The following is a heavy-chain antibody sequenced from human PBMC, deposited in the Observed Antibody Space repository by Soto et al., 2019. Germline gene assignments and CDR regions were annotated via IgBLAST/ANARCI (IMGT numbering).Heavy chain of an antibody. CDR3: ARDPYGVAARPYNWFDP. Sequence: ASVKVPCKASGYTFTSYYMHWVRQAPGQGLEWMGIINPSGGSTSYAQKFQGRVTMTRDTSTSTVYMELSSLRSEDTAVYYCARDPYGVAARPYNWFDPWGQGTLVTVSS. J-gene: IGHJ5*02. CDR1: GYTFTSYY. CDR2: INPSGGST. D-gene: IGHD6-6*01. V-gene: IGHV1-46*01.